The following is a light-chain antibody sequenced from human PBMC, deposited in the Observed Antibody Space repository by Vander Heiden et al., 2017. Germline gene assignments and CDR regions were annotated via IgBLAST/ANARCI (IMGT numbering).Light chain of an antibody. CDR2: DDG. Sequence: YVLTQPPSVSVAPGQTATIACGGHHIVSKSVHWYQQKPGQAPVLVVFDDGDRPSGIPERFSGSNSENMATLTISGVEAGDEADFYCQVWDRSSEHPVVFGGGTKLTVL. J-gene: IGLJ2*01. CDR1: HIVSKS. CDR3: QVWDRSSEHPVV. V-gene: IGLV3-21*02.